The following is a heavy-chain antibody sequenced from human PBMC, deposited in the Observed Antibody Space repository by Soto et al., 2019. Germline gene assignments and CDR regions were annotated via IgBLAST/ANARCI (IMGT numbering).Heavy chain of an antibody. Sequence: EVQLVESGGGLVKPGGSLRLSCAASGFTFSSYSMNWVRQAPGKGLEWVSSISSSSSYIYYADSVKGRFTISRDNAKNSRYQQMNSRRAEDTAVYYCAGPGCSGGSCYDYWGQGTLVTVSS. CDR2: ISSSSSYI. CDR3: AGPGCSGGSCYDY. V-gene: IGHV3-21*01. CDR1: GFTFSSYS. D-gene: IGHD2-15*01. J-gene: IGHJ4*02.